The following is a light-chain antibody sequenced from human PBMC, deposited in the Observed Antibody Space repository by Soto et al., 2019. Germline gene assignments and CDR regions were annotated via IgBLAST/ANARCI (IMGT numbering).Light chain of an antibody. V-gene: IGKV3-20*01. Sequence: EIVLTQSPGTLSLSPGERATLSCRASQSVNSNYLAWYQHRLGQAPRLLIYAAFSRAPGIPDRFSGSGSGTDFTLTISGLEPEDFAMYYCQHYDSPPLYIFGPGTKLEI. CDR1: QSVNSNY. J-gene: IGKJ2*01. CDR2: AAF. CDR3: QHYDSPPLYI.